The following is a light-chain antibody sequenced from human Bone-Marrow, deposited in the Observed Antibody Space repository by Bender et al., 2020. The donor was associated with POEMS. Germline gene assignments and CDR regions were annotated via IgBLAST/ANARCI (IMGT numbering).Light chain of an antibody. CDR1: TSNIGSNY. Sequence: QSVVTQPPSASGTPGQSVTISCSGTTSNIGSNYVTWYQHLPGAAPKLLIYNSDQRPSGVPDRFSGSMSGTSASLAISGLHSEDEADYYCVAWDDTLNGWVFGGGTKLTVL. V-gene: IGLV1-44*01. CDR3: VAWDDTLNGWV. CDR2: NSD. J-gene: IGLJ2*01.